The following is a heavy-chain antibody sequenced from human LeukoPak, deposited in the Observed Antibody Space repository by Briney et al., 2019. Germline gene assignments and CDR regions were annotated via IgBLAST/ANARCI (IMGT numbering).Heavy chain of an antibody. D-gene: IGHD1-26*01. CDR1: GGSISSSSYY. Sequence: KTSETLSLTCTVSGGSISSSSYYWGWIRQPPGKGLEWIGSIYYRGSTYYNPSLKSRVTISVDTSKNQFSLKLSSVTAADTAVDYCARHTREDYFDYWGQGTLVTVSS. CDR3: ARHTREDYFDY. CDR2: IYYRGST. V-gene: IGHV4-39*01. J-gene: IGHJ4*02.